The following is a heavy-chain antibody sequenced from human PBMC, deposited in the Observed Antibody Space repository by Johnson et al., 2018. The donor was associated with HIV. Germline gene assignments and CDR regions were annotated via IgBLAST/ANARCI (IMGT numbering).Heavy chain of an antibody. D-gene: IGHD5-18*01. V-gene: IGHV3-30*18. J-gene: IGHJ3*02. Sequence: QVQLVESGGGVVQPGRSLRLSCAASGFTFSSYGMHWVRQAPGKGLEWVAVISYDGSNKYYADSVQGRFTISRDNSKNTLDLQMNSLRAEDTAVYYCAKEVPVYSYGYYDAFDIWGQGTMVTVSS. CDR3: AKEVPVYSYGYYDAFDI. CDR2: ISYDGSNK. CDR1: GFTFSSYG.